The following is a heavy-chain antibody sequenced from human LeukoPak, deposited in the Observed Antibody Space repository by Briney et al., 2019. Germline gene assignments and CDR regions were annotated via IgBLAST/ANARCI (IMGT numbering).Heavy chain of an antibody. CDR1: GFTFSKYW. Sequence: GGSLRLSCAASGFTFSKYWMVWVRQAPGKGLESVSRINTDGTVTTYADSVKGRFTVSRDNADNTMFLQMNSVRDEDTAVYYCATKQWLAPPPDSWGQGTPVTVSS. V-gene: IGHV3-74*01. J-gene: IGHJ4*02. CDR2: INTDGTVT. CDR3: ATKQWLAPPPDS. D-gene: IGHD6-19*01.